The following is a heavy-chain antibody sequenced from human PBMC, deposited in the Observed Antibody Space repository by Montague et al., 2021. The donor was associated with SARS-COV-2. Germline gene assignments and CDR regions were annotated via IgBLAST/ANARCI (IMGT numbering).Heavy chain of an antibody. Sequence: PALVKPTQTLTLTCTFSGFSLSTSGMCVSWIRQPPGKALEWLALIDWDDDKYYSTSLKTRLTISKDTSKNQVVLTMTNMDPVDTATYYCARISYDILTGYYYGMDVWGQGTLVTVPS. CDR1: GFSLSTSGMC. J-gene: IGHJ6*02. D-gene: IGHD3-9*01. V-gene: IGHV2-70*01. CDR2: IDWDDDK. CDR3: ARISYDILTGYYYGMDV.